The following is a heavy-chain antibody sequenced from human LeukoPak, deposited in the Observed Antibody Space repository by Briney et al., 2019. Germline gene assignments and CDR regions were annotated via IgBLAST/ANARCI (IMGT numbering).Heavy chain of an antibody. CDR1: GGSISGSSYY. J-gene: IGHJ4*02. V-gene: IGHV4-39*01. CDR2: IYYSGST. Sequence: PSETLPLTCTLSGGSISGSSYYWGWIRQPTGKGLEWIGSIYYSGSTFYNPSLQSRVTISVDTSKNQFSLKLTSVTAADTAVYFCARRGLGNSAVAANFDFWGQGTLVTVSS. CDR3: ARRGLGNSAVAANFDF. D-gene: IGHD6-19*01.